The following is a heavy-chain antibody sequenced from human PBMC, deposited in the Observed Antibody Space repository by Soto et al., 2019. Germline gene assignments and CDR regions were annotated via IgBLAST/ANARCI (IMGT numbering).Heavy chain of an antibody. V-gene: IGHV4-31*03. Sequence: SETLSLTCTVSGGSISSGGYYWSWIRQHPGKGLEWIGYIYYSGSTYYNPSLKSRVTISVDTSKNQFSLKLSSVTAADTAVYYCARVPRDYYDSSGLDYWGQGTLVTVSS. D-gene: IGHD3-22*01. CDR1: GGSISSGGYY. J-gene: IGHJ4*02. CDR3: ARVPRDYYDSSGLDY. CDR2: IYYSGST.